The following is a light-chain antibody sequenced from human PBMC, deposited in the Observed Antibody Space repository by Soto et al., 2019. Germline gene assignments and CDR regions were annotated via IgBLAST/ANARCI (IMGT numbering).Light chain of an antibody. J-gene: IGKJ4*01. CDR2: GES. CDR3: QQYGKPII. Sequence: EIVLTQSPGTLSLSPGERATLSCGASQRVSSTYLAWYQQKPGQAPRLLIYGESSRATGTPGRFRGRGSGTDIPPTTSRLEPEDFVVYFRQQYGKPIIFGGGTKVDIK. V-gene: IGKV3-20*01. CDR1: QRVSSTY.